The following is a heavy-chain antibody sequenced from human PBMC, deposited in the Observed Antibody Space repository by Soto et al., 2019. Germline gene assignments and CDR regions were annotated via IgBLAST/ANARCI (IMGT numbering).Heavy chain of an antibody. CDR3: ARGAYGYGTLLQYAFEI. V-gene: IGHV1-69*13. D-gene: IGHD3-22*01. CDR2: IIPIFGTA. Sequence: ASVKVSCKASGGTFSSYAISWVRQAPGQGLERMGGIIPIFGTANYAQKFQGRVTITADESTSTAYMELSSLRSEDTAVYYCARGAYGYGTLLQYAFEIWGQGTMVTVSS. J-gene: IGHJ3*02. CDR1: GGTFSSYA.